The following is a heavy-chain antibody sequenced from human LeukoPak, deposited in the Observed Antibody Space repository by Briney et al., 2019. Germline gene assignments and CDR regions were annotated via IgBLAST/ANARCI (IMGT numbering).Heavy chain of an antibody. J-gene: IGHJ3*02. CDR2: IRYDGSNK. Sequence: GGSLRLSCAASGFTFSSYGMHWVRQAPGKGLEWVAFIRYDGSNKYYADSVKGRFTISRDSSKNTLYLQMNSLRAEDTAVYYCARDNSHSNIYSTRGNALDIWGQGTMVAVSS. CDR3: ARDNSHSNIYSTRGNALDI. V-gene: IGHV3-30*02. CDR1: GFTFSSYG. D-gene: IGHD3-16*01.